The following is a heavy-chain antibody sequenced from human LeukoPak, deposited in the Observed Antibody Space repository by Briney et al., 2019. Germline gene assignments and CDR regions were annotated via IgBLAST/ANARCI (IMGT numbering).Heavy chain of an antibody. CDR3: ARHGQQLDLPEYYFDY. D-gene: IGHD6-13*01. V-gene: IGHV4-34*01. J-gene: IGHJ4*02. CDR1: GGSFSGYY. Sequence: PSETLSLTCAVYGGSFSGYYWSWIRQPPGKGLEWIGEINHSGSTNYNPSLKSRVTISVDTSKNQFSLKLTSVTAADTAVYYCARHGQQLDLPEYYFDYWGQGTLVTVSS. CDR2: INHSGST.